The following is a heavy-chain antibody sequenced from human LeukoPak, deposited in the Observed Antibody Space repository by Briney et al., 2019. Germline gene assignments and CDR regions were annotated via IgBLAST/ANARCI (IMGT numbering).Heavy chain of an antibody. CDR1: GFSFSNSW. J-gene: IGHJ4*02. V-gene: IGHV3-7*05. CDR3: ASPHADY. CDR2: INQDGSEK. Sequence: GGSLRLSCAASGFSFSNSWMNWVRQAPGKGLEWVANINQDGSEKHYVDSVKGRFTISRDNAKNSLYLQMNSLRAEDTAVYYCASPHADYWGQGTLVTVSS.